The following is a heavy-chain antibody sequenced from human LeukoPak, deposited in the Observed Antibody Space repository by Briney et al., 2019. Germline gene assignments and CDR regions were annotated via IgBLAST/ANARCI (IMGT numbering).Heavy chain of an antibody. Sequence: ASVKVSCKASGYTFTSYDINWVRQATGQGLEWMGWMNPNSGNTGYAQKFQGRVTITRNTSISTAYMELSSLRSEDTAVYYCARGTTIFGVVSLDCWGQGTLVTVSS. V-gene: IGHV1-8*03. CDR2: MNPNSGNT. CDR1: GYTFTSYD. CDR3: ARGTTIFGVVSLDC. J-gene: IGHJ4*02. D-gene: IGHD3-3*01.